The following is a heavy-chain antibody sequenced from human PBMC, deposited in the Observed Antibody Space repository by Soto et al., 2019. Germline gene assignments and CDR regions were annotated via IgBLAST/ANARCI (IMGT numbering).Heavy chain of an antibody. CDR2: IYYSGST. V-gene: IGHV4-31*03. CDR3: ARGGDGKASDF. J-gene: IGHJ4*02. Sequence: ASVTLSLTCTVSGVSISSDVYSLRWIRQHPGNVLEWIGHIYYSGSTYYNPSLQSRVSISVDTSKKQFSLKLSSVTAADTAVYYCARGGDGKASDFWSQGTLVTVSS. CDR1: GVSISSDVYS.